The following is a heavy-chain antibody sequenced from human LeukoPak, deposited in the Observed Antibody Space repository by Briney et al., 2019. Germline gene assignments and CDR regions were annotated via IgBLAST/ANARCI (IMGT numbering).Heavy chain of an antibody. J-gene: IGHJ4*02. Sequence: SETLSLTCTVSGGSISSGDYYWSWIRQPPGKGLEWIGYIYYSGSTYYNPSLKSRVTISVDTSKNQFSLKLSSVTAADTAVYYCARVMVRGVPATYYFDYWGREPWSPSPQ. CDR3: ARVMVRGVPATYYFDY. CDR2: IYYSGST. V-gene: IGHV4-30-4*08. CDR1: GGSISSGDYY. D-gene: IGHD3-10*01.